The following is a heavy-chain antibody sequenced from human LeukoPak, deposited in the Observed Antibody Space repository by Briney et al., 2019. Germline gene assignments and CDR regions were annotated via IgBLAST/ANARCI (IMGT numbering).Heavy chain of an antibody. CDR1: GSTFGDYA. CDR3: TMTVAAPYYFDY. J-gene: IGHJ4*02. CDR2: IRSKAYGGTT. D-gene: IGHD6-19*01. Sequence: RSLRLSCTASGSTFGDYAMSWVRQAPGKGLEWVGFIRSKAYGGTTEYAASVKGRFTISRDDSKSIAYLQMNSLKTEDTAVYYCTMTVAAPYYFDYWGQGTLVTVSS. V-gene: IGHV3-49*04.